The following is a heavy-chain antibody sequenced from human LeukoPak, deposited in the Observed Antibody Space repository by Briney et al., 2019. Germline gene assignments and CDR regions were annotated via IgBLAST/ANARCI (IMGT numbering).Heavy chain of an antibody. Sequence: PSQTLSLTCTVSGGSISSGGYYWSWIRQHPGKGLEWIGYIYYSGSTYYNPSLKSRVTISVDTSKNQFSLKLSSVTAADTAVYYCAREPSWIQLWEEGTDWGQGTLVTVSS. D-gene: IGHD5-18*01. J-gene: IGHJ4*02. CDR1: GGSISSGGYY. CDR2: IYYSGST. V-gene: IGHV4-31*03. CDR3: AREPSWIQLWEEGTD.